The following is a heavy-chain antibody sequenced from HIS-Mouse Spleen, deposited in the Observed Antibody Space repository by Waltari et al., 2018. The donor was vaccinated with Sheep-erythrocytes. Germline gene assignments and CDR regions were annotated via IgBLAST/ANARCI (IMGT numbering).Heavy chain of an antibody. V-gene: IGHV3-30*18. D-gene: IGHD6-13*01. CDR1: GFTFSSYG. CDR3: AKDQHSSSEYFQH. CDR2: ISYDGRNK. Sequence: QVQLVESGGGVVQPGRSLRLSCAASGFTFSSYGMHWVRQAPGKGLEWVAVISYDGRNKYDADSVKGRFTISRDNSKNTLYLQMNSLRAEDTAVYYCAKDQHSSSEYFQHWGQGTLVTVSS. J-gene: IGHJ1*01.